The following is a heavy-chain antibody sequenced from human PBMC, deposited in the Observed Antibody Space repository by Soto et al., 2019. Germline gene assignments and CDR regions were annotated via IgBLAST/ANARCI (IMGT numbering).Heavy chain of an antibody. D-gene: IGHD6-13*01. CDR1: GGSISSYY. CDR2: IYYSGST. Sequence: SETLSLTCTVSGGSISSYYWSWIRQPPGKGLEWIGYIYYSGSTNYNPSLKSRVTISVDTSKNQFSLKLSSVTAADTAVYYCARGPLCEAAGTCGWFDPWGQGTLVTVS. CDR3: ARGPLCEAAGTCGWFDP. J-gene: IGHJ5*02. V-gene: IGHV4-59*01.